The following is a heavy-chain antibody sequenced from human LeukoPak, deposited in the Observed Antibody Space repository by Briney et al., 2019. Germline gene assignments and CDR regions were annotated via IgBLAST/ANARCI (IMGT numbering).Heavy chain of an antibody. CDR1: GGSFSGYY. V-gene: IGHV4-34*01. D-gene: IGHD3-9*01. J-gene: IGHJ4*02. CDR3: ARAGSGYYDILTGYRSFDY. Sequence: SETLSLTCAVYGGSFSGYYWSWIRQPPGKGLEWIGVINHSGSTNYNPSLKSRVTISVDTSKNQFSLKLSSVTAADTAVYYCARAGSGYYDILTGYRSFDYWGQGTLVTVSS. CDR2: INHSGST.